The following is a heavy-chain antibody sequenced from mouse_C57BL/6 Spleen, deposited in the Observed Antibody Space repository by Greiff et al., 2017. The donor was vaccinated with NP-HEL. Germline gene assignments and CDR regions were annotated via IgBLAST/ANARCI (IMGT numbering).Heavy chain of an antibody. D-gene: IGHD1-1*01. V-gene: IGHV1-74*01. CDR3: AIFTTVVDWYFDV. J-gene: IGHJ1*03. CDR1: GYTFTSYW. CDR2: IHPSASDT. Sequence: QVQLQQPGAELVKPGASVKVSCKASGYTFTSYWMHWVKQRPGQGLEWIGRIHPSASDTNYNQKFKGKATLTVDKSSSTAYMQLSSLTSEDSAVYYCAIFTTVVDWYFDVWGTGTTVTVAS.